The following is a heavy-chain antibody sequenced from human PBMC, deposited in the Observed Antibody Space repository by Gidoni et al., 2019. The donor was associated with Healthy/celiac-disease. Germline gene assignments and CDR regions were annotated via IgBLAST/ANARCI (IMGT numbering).Heavy chain of an antibody. D-gene: IGHD2-15*01. CDR1: GFTFGDYA. CDR3: TRARKSVGWRTSQYYFDY. CDR2: IRSKAYGGTT. V-gene: IGHV3-49*05. Sequence: EVQLVESGGGLVKPGRSLRLSCTASGFTFGDYAMSWFRQAPGKGLEWVGFIRSKAYGGTTEYAASVKGRFTISRDDSKSIAYLQMNSLKTEDTAVYYCTRARKSVGWRTSQYYFDYWGQGTLVTVSS. J-gene: IGHJ4*02.